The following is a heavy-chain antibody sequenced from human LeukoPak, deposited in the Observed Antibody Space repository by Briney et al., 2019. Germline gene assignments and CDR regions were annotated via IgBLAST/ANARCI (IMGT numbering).Heavy chain of an antibody. J-gene: IGHJ4*02. CDR2: ISSSSSYI. CDR3: ARDRVAVAGTRYFDY. D-gene: IGHD6-19*01. Sequence: GGSLRLSCAASGFTFSSYSMNWVRQAPGKGLEWVSSISSSSSYIYYADSVKGRFTISRDNAKNPLYLQMNSLRAEDTAVYYCARDRVAVAGTRYFDYWGQGTLVTVSS. V-gene: IGHV3-21*01. CDR1: GFTFSSYS.